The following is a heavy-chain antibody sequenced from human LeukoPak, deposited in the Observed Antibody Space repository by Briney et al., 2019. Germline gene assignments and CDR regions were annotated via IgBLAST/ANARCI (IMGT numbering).Heavy chain of an antibody. Sequence: SETLSLTCTVSGYSISTGYYWGWIRQPPGKGLEWIGSVYHSGSTYYNPSLKSRVTISIDTSKNQFSLKLSSVTAADTAVYYCARHQWVPAFDIWGQGTMVTVSS. CDR3: ARHQWVPAFDI. D-gene: IGHD1-26*01. CDR2: VYHSGST. V-gene: IGHV4-38-2*02. J-gene: IGHJ3*02. CDR1: GYSISTGYY.